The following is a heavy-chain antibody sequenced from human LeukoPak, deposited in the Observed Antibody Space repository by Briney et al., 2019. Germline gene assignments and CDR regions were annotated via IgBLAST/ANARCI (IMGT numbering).Heavy chain of an antibody. V-gene: IGHV3-7*01. CDR2: IKPDGSA. J-gene: IGHJ5*02. D-gene: IGHD3-22*01. Sequence: GGSLRLSCAASGFTFSSYSMSWVRQAPGKGLEWVATIKPDGSAQYVDSVKGRFTISRDNAKNSLFLQINSLRAEDTAVYYCANGGTYSSGPWGQGTLVTVSS. CDR1: GFTFSSYS. CDR3: ANGGTYSSGP.